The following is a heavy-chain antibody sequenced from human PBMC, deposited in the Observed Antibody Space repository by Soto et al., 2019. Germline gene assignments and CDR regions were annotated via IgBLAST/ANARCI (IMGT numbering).Heavy chain of an antibody. CDR1: GFTFPDYW. V-gene: IGHV3-7*01. Sequence: EVQLVESGGGVVQPGGSLRLSCAASGFTFPDYWMSWVRQAPGKGLEWVANIKQDEGEKFYVDSVKGRFIISRDNARNLLYLQXXXXXXXXXXLYYCARVGITVSSDYYYAMDVWGXXTT. CDR2: IKQDEGEK. D-gene: IGHD2-21*01. CDR3: ARVGITVSSDYYYAMDV. J-gene: IGHJ6*02.